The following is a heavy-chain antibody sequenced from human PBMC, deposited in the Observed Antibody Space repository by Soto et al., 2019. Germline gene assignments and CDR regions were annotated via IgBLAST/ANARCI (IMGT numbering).Heavy chain of an antibody. D-gene: IGHD3-10*01. Sequence: AGGSLRLSCAASGFTFSSYAMSGVPQAPGKGLACVSAISGSGGSTYYADAVKGRLTIPRDNSKNTLYLQMNGLRAEDTAVYYCAKEGEYYGSGSYEYFDYWGQGTLVTVSS. V-gene: IGHV3-23*01. CDR3: AKEGEYYGSGSYEYFDY. CDR2: ISGSGGST. CDR1: GFTFSSYA. J-gene: IGHJ4*02.